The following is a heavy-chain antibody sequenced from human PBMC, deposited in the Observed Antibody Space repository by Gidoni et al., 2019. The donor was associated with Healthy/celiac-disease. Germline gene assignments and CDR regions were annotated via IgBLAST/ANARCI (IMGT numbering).Heavy chain of an antibody. CDR2: IIPIFGTA. J-gene: IGHJ6*02. V-gene: IGHV1-69*01. Sequence: VQLVQSGAEAKTPGSSVKVPRKASGVNFSSYAISWVRQAPGQGLEWMGGIIPIFGTANYSQKFQGRVTITADESTSTAYMELSSLRSEDTAVYYCARVSYYGSGSHTYGMDVWGQGTTVTVSS. CDR1: GVNFSSYA. D-gene: IGHD3-10*01. CDR3: ARVSYYGSGSHTYGMDV.